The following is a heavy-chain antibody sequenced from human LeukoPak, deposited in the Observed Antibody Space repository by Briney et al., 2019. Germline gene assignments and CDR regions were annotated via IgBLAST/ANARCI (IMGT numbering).Heavy chain of an antibody. J-gene: IGHJ5*02. Sequence: SETLSLTCTVSGGSISSGGYYWSWIRQHPGKGLEWIGYIYYSGSTYYNPSLKSRVTISVDTSKNQLSLKLSSVTAADTAVYYCARDVRGYDFWSGYSRGFDPWGQGTLVTVSS. D-gene: IGHD3-3*01. V-gene: IGHV4-31*03. CDR2: IYYSGST. CDR1: GGSISSGGYY. CDR3: ARDVRGYDFWSGYSRGFDP.